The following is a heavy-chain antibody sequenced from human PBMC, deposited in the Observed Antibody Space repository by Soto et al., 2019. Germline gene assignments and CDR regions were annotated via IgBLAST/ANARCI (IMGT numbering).Heavy chain of an antibody. CDR2: MNPNSGNT. CDR3: ARGVRVRGVDRRYYYYYMDV. D-gene: IGHD3-10*01. V-gene: IGHV1-8*01. CDR1: GYTFTSYD. Sequence: ASVKVSCKASGYTFTSYDINWVRQATGQGLEWMGWMNPNSGNTGYAQKFQGRVTMTRNTSISTAYMELSSLRSDDTAVYYCARGVRVRGVDRRYYYYYMDVWGKGTTVTVS. J-gene: IGHJ6*03.